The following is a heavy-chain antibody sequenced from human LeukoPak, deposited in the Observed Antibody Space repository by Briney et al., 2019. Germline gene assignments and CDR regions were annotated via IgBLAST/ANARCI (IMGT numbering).Heavy chain of an antibody. D-gene: IGHD6-13*01. V-gene: IGHV4-59*08. CDR3: ARLSSSLTYYYYGMDV. J-gene: IGHJ6*02. Sequence: SETLSLTCTVSGGSISSSYWNWIRQPPGKGLEWIGYIYYSGSTNYNPSLKSRVTISVDTSKNQFSLKLSSVTAADTAVYYCARLSSSLTYYYYGMDVWGQGTTVTVSS. CDR2: IYYSGST. CDR1: GGSISSSY.